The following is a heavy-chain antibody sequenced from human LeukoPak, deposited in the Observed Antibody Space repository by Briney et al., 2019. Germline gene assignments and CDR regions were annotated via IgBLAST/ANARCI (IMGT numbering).Heavy chain of an antibody. Sequence: GGSLRLSCAASGFTFDDYGMSWVRQAPGKGLEWVSTAFVGGDTYYAASVKGRFTLSKDSSRNTMFLQMHGLRPEDTAVYYCARDQLDHWGQGTLVAVSP. D-gene: IGHD5-24*01. V-gene: IGHV3-66*01. J-gene: IGHJ4*02. CDR3: ARDQLDH. CDR1: GFTFDDYG. CDR2: AFVGGDT.